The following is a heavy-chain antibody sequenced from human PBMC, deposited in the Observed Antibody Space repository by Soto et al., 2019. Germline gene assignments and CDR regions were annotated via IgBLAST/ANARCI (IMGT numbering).Heavy chain of an antibody. D-gene: IGHD1-7*01. J-gene: IGHJ6*02. V-gene: IGHV3-30-3*01. CDR2: ISYDGSNK. CDR3: ARDQGGTTLYYHGMDV. Sequence: QVQLVESGGGVVQPGRSLRLSCAASGFTFSSYAMHWVRQAPGQGLEWVALISYDGSNKYYADSVKGRFTISRDNSKNTLYLKMNSLRPEDKAVYHCARDQGGTTLYYHGMDVWGQGTTVTVSS. CDR1: GFTFSSYA.